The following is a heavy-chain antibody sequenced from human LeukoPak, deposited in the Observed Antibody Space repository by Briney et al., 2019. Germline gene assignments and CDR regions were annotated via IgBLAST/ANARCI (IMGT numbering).Heavy chain of an antibody. CDR1: GYTFTSYD. CDR3: ARGASPTDYNFDY. V-gene: IGHV1-8*01. Sequence: ASVKVSCKASGYTFTSYDIDWVRQATGQGLEWMGWMNPNSGNTGYAQKFQGRVTMTRNNSISTAYMELRSLGSDDTAVYYCARGASPTDYNFDYWGQGTLVTVSS. J-gene: IGHJ4*02. D-gene: IGHD3-10*01. CDR2: MNPNSGNT.